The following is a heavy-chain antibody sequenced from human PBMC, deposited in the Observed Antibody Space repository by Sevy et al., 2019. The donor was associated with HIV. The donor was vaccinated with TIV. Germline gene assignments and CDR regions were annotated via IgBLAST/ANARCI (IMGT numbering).Heavy chain of an antibody. J-gene: IGHJ5*02. CDR3: ATRSGQLPEGWFDP. CDR1: GYTLTELS. V-gene: IGHV1-24*01. D-gene: IGHD2-2*01. CDR2: FYPEDGET. Sequence: ASVKVSCKVSGYTLTELSMHWVRQAPGKGLEWMGGFYPEDGETIYAQKFQGRVTMTEDTSKDAVYMELSSLRSEDTAVYYCATRSGQLPEGWFDPWGQGTLVTVSS.